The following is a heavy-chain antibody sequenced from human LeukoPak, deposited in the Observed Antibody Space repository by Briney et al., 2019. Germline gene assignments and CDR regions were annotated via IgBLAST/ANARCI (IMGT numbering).Heavy chain of an antibody. D-gene: IGHD4-11*01. V-gene: IGHV4-31*03. Sequence: SQTLSLTCTVSGGSISSGGYYWSWIRQHLGKGLEWIGYIYYSGSTYYNPSLKSRVTISVDTSKNQFSLKLSSVTAADTAVYYCARTWASLTVNAFNYFDYWGQGTLVTVSS. CDR1: GGSISSGGYY. CDR2: IYYSGST. CDR3: ARTWASLTVNAFNYFDY. J-gene: IGHJ4*02.